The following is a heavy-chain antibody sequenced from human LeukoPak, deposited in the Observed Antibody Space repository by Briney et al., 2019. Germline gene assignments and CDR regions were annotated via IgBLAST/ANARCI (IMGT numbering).Heavy chain of an antibody. CDR2: IWCDGSNK. CDR3: AKDPDYYDSSGYYET. D-gene: IGHD3-22*01. J-gene: IGHJ5*02. V-gene: IGHV3-33*06. CDR1: GFTFSSYG. Sequence: GGSLRLSCAASGFTFSSYGMHWVRQAPGKGLEWVAVIWCDGSNKYYADSVKGRFTISRDNSKNTLYLQMNSLRAEDTAVYYCAKDPDYYDSSGYYETWGQGTLVTVSS.